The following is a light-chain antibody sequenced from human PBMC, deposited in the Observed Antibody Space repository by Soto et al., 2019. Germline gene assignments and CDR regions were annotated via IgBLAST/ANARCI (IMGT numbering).Light chain of an antibody. Sequence: QSVLTQPASVSGSPGQSITISCTGTSNDVGGYNYVSWYQQHPGKAPKLMIYEVSNRPSGVSNRFSGSKSGNTASLTISGLQAEDEADYYCSSYRTTNTWVFGGGTKVTVL. J-gene: IGLJ3*02. V-gene: IGLV2-14*01. CDR1: SNDVGGYNY. CDR3: SSYRTTNTWV. CDR2: EVS.